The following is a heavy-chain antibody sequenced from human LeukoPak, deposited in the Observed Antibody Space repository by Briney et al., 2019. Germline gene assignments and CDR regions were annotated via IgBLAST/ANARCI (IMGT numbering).Heavy chain of an antibody. CDR1: GYTFSSYG. J-gene: IGHJ4*02. CDR2: ISYDGSNK. V-gene: IGHV3-30*18. Sequence: GGSLRLSCAASGYTFSSYGMHWVRQAPGKGLEWVAVISYDGSNKYYADSVKGRFTISRDNSKNTMYLQMNSLRAGDTAVYYCAKEGYFGSGSFPDDWGQGTLVTVSS. CDR3: AKEGYFGSGSFPDD. D-gene: IGHD3-10*01.